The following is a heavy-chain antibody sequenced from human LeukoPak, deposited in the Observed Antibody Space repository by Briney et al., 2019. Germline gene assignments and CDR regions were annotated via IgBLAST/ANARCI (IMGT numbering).Heavy chain of an antibody. CDR3: ARDHGSLAAAGFLDNWFDP. J-gene: IGHJ5*02. CDR1: GSTFSSYS. Sequence: GGSLRLSCAASGSTFSSYSMNWVRQAPGKGLEWVSSISSSSSYIYYADSVKGRFTISRDNAKNSLYLQMNSLRAEDTAVYYCARDHGSLAAAGFLDNWFDPWGQGTLVTVSS. V-gene: IGHV3-21*01. D-gene: IGHD6-13*01. CDR2: ISSSSSYI.